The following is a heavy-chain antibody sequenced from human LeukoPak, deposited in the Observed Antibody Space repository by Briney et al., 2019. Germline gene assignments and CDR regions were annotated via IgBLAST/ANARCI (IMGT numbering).Heavy chain of an antibody. CDR2: ISSNSRTT. J-gene: IGHJ6*03. CDR1: GFAFSSYS. V-gene: IGHV3-48*01. CDR3: ARDVVPATINQYYYYYMDV. Sequence: GGSLRLSCAASGFAFSSYSMDWVRQAPGKGLELVSYISSNSRTTYYADSVKGRFTISRDNAKNSLYLQMNSLRVEDTAVYYCARDVVPATINQYYYYYMDVWGKGTTVTVSS. D-gene: IGHD2-2*02.